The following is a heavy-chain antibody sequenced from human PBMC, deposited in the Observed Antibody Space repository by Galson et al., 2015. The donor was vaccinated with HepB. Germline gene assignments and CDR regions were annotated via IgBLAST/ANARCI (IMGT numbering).Heavy chain of an antibody. CDR2: FYYTGNT. CDR3: ARHESESKTYAADN. V-gene: IGHV4-39*01. Sequence: ETLSLTCTVSGGSISSSSYYWGWLRQPPGKGLEWIGSFYYTGNTHYNPSLKSRVTISGDTSKNQFSLKLDSVTAADTAVYYCARHESESKTYAADNWGQGTLVTVSA. D-gene: IGHD2-2*01. CDR1: GGSISSSSYY. J-gene: IGHJ4*02.